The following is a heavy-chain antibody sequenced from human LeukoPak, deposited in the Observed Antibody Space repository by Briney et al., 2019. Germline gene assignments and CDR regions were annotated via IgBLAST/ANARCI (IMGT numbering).Heavy chain of an antibody. D-gene: IGHD3-22*01. J-gene: IGHJ3*02. CDR2: IYYSGST. Sequence: PSETLSLTCTVSGGSISSYYWSWIRQPPGKGLEWIGYIYYSGSTNYNPSLKSRVTISVDTSKNQFSLKLSSVTAADTAVYYCARDTHYYDSSGYNMLGAFDIWGQGTVVTVSS. CDR3: ARDTHYYDSSGYNMLGAFDI. V-gene: IGHV4-59*01. CDR1: GGSISSYY.